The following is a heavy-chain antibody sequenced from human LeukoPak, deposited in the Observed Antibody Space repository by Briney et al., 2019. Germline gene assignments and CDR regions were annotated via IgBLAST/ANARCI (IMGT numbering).Heavy chain of an antibody. CDR1: GYTFTDYY. Sequence: GASVKVSCKASGYTFTDYYMRWVRQAPGQGLEWMGWINPKSGGTNYAQKFQARVTMTSDTSISTAYMELGRLRSDDTAVYYCARGTVGGTYYNYFYPWGQGTLVTVSS. V-gene: IGHV1-2*02. J-gene: IGHJ5*02. D-gene: IGHD1-26*01. CDR3: ARGTVGGTYYNYFYP. CDR2: INPKSGGT.